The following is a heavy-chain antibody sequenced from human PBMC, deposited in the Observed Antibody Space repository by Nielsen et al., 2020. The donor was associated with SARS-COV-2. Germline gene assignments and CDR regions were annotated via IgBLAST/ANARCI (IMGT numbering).Heavy chain of an antibody. Sequence: GGSLRLSCAASGFTFDDYAMHWVRQAPGKGLEWVSGISWNSGSIGYADSVKGRFTNSRDNAKNSLYLQMNSLRAEDTALYYCAKDRAAAGSGGGFDYWGQGTLVTVSS. CDR3: AKDRAAAGSGGGFDY. D-gene: IGHD6-13*01. J-gene: IGHJ4*02. CDR2: ISWNSGSI. V-gene: IGHV3-9*01. CDR1: GFTFDDYA.